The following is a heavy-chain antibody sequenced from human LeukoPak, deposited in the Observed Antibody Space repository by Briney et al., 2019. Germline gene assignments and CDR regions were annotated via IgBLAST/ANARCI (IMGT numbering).Heavy chain of an antibody. V-gene: IGHV5-51*01. J-gene: IGHJ5*02. CDR1: GYSFSSYW. D-gene: IGHD2-15*01. Sequence: GESLKISCKGSGYSFSSYWIVWVRQMPGKGLEWMGIIYPGDSETKYSPPFQGQVTISADKSISTAYLQWSSLKASDTAIYYCARLAGVLLSKTNWLDPWGQGTLVTVSS. CDR2: IYPGDSET. CDR3: ARLAGVLLSKTNWLDP.